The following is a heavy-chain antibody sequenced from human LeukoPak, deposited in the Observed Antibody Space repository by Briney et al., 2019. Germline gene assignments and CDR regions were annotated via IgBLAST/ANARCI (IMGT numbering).Heavy chain of an antibody. CDR1: GFTFSSYT. V-gene: IGHV3-21*01. J-gene: IGHJ4*02. D-gene: IGHD5-12*01. Sequence: GGSLRLSCAASGFTFSSYTMNWVRRAPGKGLEWVSSISSSSGYIYYADSVEGRFTISRDNAKNSLYLHLNSLRAEDTAVYFCTRAWPEVVATIFDYWGQGTLVTVSS. CDR2: ISSSSGYI. CDR3: TRAWPEVVATIFDY.